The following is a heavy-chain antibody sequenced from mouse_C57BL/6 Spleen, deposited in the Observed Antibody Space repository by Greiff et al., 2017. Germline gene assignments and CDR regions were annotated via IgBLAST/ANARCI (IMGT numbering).Heavy chain of an antibody. CDR3: ARKGGYYPFDY. V-gene: IGHV1-59*01. CDR1: GYTFTSYW. J-gene: IGHJ2*01. CDR2: IDPSDSYT. D-gene: IGHD2-3*01. Sequence: QVQLQQPGAELVRPGTSVKLSCKASGYTFTSYWMHWVKQRPGQGLEWIGVIDPSDSYTNYNQKFKGKATLTVDTSSITAYMQLSSLTSEDSAVYYCARKGGYYPFDYWGQGTTLTVSS.